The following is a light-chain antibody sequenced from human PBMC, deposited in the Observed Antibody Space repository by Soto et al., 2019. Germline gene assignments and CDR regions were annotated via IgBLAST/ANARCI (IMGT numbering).Light chain of an antibody. V-gene: IGLV3-1*01. Sequence: SYELTQSPSVSVSPGQTASIICSGDKLGDKYVYWYQQKPGQSPVVVIYQDSKRPSGIPERFSGSNSGNTATLTISGTQAMDEADYHCQAWDSSTGVFGGGTKVTVL. CDR3: QAWDSSTGV. CDR1: KLGDKY. CDR2: QDS. J-gene: IGLJ3*02.